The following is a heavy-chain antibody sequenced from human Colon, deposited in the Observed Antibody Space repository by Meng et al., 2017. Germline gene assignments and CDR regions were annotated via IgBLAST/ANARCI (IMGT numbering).Heavy chain of an antibody. D-gene: IGHD4-23*01. CDR3: ARIDYGGNGIEKYFFDY. V-gene: IGHV4-4*02. J-gene: IGHJ4*02. CDR2: IRHGGTT. CDR1: GGSISSNFW. Sequence: GQLQVPGPGLGEPSGTLSLTCAVSGGSISSNFWWSWVRQSPKKGLEWIGEIRHGGTTNYNPSLKSRVTISVDTSNNQFSLKLSSVTAADTAVYYCARIDYGGNGIEKYFFDYWGQGTLVTVSS.